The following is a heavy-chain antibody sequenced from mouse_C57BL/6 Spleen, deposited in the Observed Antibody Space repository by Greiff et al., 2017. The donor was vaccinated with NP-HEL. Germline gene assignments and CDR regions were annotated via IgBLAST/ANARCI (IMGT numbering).Heavy chain of an antibody. CDR3: ARGGAYDGYYDAMDY. D-gene: IGHD2-3*01. Sequence: QVQLQQPGAELVRPGSSVKLSCKASGYTFTSYWMDWVKQRPGQGLEWIGNIYPSDSETHYNQKFKDKATLTVDKSSSTAYMQLSSLTSEDSAVYYCARGGAYDGYYDAMDYWGQGTSVTVSS. J-gene: IGHJ4*01. CDR1: GYTFTSYW. V-gene: IGHV1-61*01. CDR2: IYPSDSET.